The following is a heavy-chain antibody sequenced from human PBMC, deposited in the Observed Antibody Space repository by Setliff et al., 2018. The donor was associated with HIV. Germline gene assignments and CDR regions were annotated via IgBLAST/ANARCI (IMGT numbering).Heavy chain of an antibody. V-gene: IGHV4-34*01. D-gene: IGHD6-19*01. CDR2: INHSGST. CDR3: ARQGAVTGHSFDY. J-gene: IGHJ4*02. Sequence: LSLTCAVYGGSLSGYHWSWIRQSPEKGLEWIGEINHSGSTNYNPSLKSRVTMSVDTSKNQFSLRLSHVTAADTAVYYRARQGAVTGHSFDYWGQGALVTVSS. CDR1: GGSLSGYH.